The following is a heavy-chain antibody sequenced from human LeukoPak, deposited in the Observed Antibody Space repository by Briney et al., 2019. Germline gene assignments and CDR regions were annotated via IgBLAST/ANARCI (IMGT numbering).Heavy chain of an antibody. CDR1: GFTFSSYE. Sequence: PGGSLRLSCAASGFTFSSYEMNWVRQAPGKGLEWVSYISSSASTIYYADSVKGRFTISRDNAKNSLYLQMNSLRAEDTAVYYCARDRAYAFDNWGQGTMVTVSS. V-gene: IGHV3-48*03. CDR2: ISSSASTI. CDR3: ARDRAYAFDN. D-gene: IGHD3-10*01. J-gene: IGHJ3*02.